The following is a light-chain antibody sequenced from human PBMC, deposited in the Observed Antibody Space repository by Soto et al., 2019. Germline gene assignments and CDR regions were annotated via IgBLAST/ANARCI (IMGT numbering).Light chain of an antibody. J-gene: IGKJ2*01. Sequence: EIVLKQSPGTLSLSPGERATLSCRASQSVRSNHLAWYQQKPGQAPRLLIYDASSRATGIPDRFSGSGSGSEFTLTISRLEPEDFALYYCQQDGSSPRTFGRGTKLEI. CDR3: QQDGSSPRT. CDR2: DAS. V-gene: IGKV3-20*01. CDR1: QSVRSNH.